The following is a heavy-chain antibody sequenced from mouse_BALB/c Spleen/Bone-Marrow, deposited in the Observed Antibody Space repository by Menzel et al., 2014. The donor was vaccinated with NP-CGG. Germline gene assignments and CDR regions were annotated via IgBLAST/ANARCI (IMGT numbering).Heavy chain of an antibody. V-gene: IGHV1-84*02. CDR2: IYPGSGNT. Sequence: LVESGPELVKPGASVKISCKASGYTFTDYYINWVKQKPGQGLEWIGWIYPGSGNTKYNEKFKGKVTLTVDTSSSAAYMQLSSLTSEDTAVYFCARSPYYGNYDDYWGQGTTLTVSS. CDR1: GYTFTDYY. J-gene: IGHJ2*01. CDR3: ARSPYYGNYDDY. D-gene: IGHD2-10*01.